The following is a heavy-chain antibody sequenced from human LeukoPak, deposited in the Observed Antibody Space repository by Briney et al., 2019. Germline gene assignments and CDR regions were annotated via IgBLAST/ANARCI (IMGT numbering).Heavy chain of an antibody. Sequence: GGSLRLSCAASGFTFSSFGMHWVRQTPTEGLEWVAFIRHHGMNESYVDSVKGRFTISRDNSKHTLYLQMNSLRVEDTAVYYCAKDRRDYGDYGLDYWGQGTLVTVSS. CDR1: GFTFSSFG. CDR3: AKDRRDYGDYGLDY. CDR2: IRHHGMNE. D-gene: IGHD4-17*01. V-gene: IGHV3-30*02. J-gene: IGHJ4*02.